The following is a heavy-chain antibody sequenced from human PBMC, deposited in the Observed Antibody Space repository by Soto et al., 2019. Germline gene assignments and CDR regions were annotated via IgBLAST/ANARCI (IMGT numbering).Heavy chain of an antibody. V-gene: IGHV3-48*03. CDR3: ARGGTQYYYDSSGYYYY. CDR2: ISSSGSTI. J-gene: IGHJ4*02. D-gene: IGHD3-22*01. CDR1: GFTFSSYE. Sequence: GGSLRLSCAASGFTFSSYEMNWVRQAPGKGLEWVSYISSSGSTIYYADSVKGRFTISRDNAKNSLYLQMNSLRAEDTAVYHCARGGTQYYYDSSGYYYYWGQGTLVTVSS.